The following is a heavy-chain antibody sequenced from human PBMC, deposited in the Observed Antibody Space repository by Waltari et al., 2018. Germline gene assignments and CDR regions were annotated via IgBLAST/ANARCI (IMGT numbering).Heavy chain of an antibody. D-gene: IGHD3-10*01. Sequence: EVQLVESGGGLVQPGGSLRLSCAASGFTFNRFNMIWVRQAPGKGLGGVSHISSVSTVIVYADSVKGRFTTSRDNAKNSLYLQMSDLRVEDTAVYFCAKENVPGADRGIFDPLYYGMDVWGQGTTVAVS. V-gene: IGHV3-48*01. J-gene: IGHJ6*02. CDR1: GFTFNRFN. CDR3: AKENVPGADRGIFDPLYYGMDV. CDR2: ISSVSTVI.